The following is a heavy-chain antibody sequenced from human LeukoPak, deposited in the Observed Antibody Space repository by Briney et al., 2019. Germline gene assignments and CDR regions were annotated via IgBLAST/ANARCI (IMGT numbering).Heavy chain of an antibody. J-gene: IGHJ4*02. CDR3: GRHFGGSSGSFYTDY. CDR1: GDSISNHY. V-gene: IGHV4-59*08. D-gene: IGHD3-10*01. Sequence: SETLSLTCTVSGDSISNHYWNWIRQPPGKGLEWIGYVFSSGSTDYNPSLKSRVTISLDTSRNLSPLSLTSVTAADTAVYYCGRHFGGSSGSFYTDYWGQGTLVTVSS. CDR2: VFSSGST.